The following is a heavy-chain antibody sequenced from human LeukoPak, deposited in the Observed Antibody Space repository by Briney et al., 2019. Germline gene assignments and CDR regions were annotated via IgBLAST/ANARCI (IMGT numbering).Heavy chain of an antibody. J-gene: IGHJ6*02. Sequence: SQTLSLTCVISGDSVSTNSAAWNWIRQSPSGGLEWLGRIYYRSKWYSDYALSVKSRVSINPDTSNNQLSLQLKSVTPEDTAVYYCAREGHYGMDVWGQGTTVPVSS. CDR1: GDSVSTNSAA. CDR2: IYYRSKWYS. CDR3: AREGHYGMDV. V-gene: IGHV6-1*01.